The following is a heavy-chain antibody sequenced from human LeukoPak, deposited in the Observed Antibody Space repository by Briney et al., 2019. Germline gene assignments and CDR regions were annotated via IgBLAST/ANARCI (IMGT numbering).Heavy chain of an antibody. J-gene: IGHJ5*02. V-gene: IGHV1-69*04. Sequence: SVKVSCKASGGTFSRYAISWVRQAPGQGLEWMGRIIPILGIANYAQKFQGRVTITADKSTSTAYMELSSLRSEDTAVYYCARVTLSGGSWDPWGQGTLVTVSS. CDR3: ARVTLSGGSWDP. CDR1: GGTFSRYA. D-gene: IGHD2-15*01. CDR2: IIPILGIA.